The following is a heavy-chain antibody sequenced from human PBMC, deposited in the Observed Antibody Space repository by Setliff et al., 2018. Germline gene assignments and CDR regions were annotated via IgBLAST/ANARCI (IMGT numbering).Heavy chain of an antibody. J-gene: IGHJ5*02. Sequence: PGESLKISCAASGFTFSGSEIHWVRQASGKGLEWVGRIRSKADKYATDYGASARGRFIISRDDSKKTAYLQMSSLRAEDTAMYYCLLPCTSGWYNWVDPWGQGTLVTSPQ. CDR2: IRSKADKYAT. CDR1: GFTFSGSE. V-gene: IGHV3-73*01. CDR3: LLPCTSGWYNWVDP. D-gene: IGHD6-19*01.